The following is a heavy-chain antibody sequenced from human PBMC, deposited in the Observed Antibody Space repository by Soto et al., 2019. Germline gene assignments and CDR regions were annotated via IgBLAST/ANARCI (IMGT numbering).Heavy chain of an antibody. V-gene: IGHV5-51*01. CDR3: ASRALEPSGHYSPYNCYTS. Sequence: GESLKVSCQGSGYIFTTHWIARVRQKPGDGLEWIGIIDPVDSDDRYSPSFEGQVTISVDKSNNTAFLRWDKLKTSDTATYFCASRALEPSGHYSPYNCYTSWGRGTQGAVAS. J-gene: IGHJ5*02. CDR1: GYIFTTHW. D-gene: IGHD1-20*01. CDR2: IDPVDSDD.